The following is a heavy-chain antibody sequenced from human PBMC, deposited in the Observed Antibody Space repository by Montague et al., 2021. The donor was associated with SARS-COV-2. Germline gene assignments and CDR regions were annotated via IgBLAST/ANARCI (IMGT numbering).Heavy chain of an antibody. CDR1: GDSISSYY. CDR3: ARAQNTCFIANCVNYFEV. CDR2: VRYTGST. Sequence: SETLSLTCEVSGDSISSYYWGWIRQSPGKGLEWIGYVRYTGSTEYNPSLKTRVTLSLDTPRNHFSLKLRSVTAADTAVYYCARAQNTCFIANCVNYFEVWGLGALVTVSS. D-gene: IGHD1-1*01. J-gene: IGHJ4*02. V-gene: IGHV4-59*01.